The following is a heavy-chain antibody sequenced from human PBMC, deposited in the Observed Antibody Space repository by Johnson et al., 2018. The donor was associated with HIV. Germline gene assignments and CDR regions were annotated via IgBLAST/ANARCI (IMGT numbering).Heavy chain of an antibody. V-gene: IGHV3-30*04. CDR3: AKGLYGSGSYDAFDI. J-gene: IGHJ3*02. Sequence: QVQLVESGGGVVQPGRSLRLSCAASGFTFSSYAMHWVRQAPGKGLEWVAVISYDGSIKYYADSVKGRFTISRDNSKNTLYLQMNSQRAEDTALYYCAKGLYGSGSYDAFDIWGQGTMVTVSS. CDR2: ISYDGSIK. D-gene: IGHD3-10*01. CDR1: GFTFSSYA.